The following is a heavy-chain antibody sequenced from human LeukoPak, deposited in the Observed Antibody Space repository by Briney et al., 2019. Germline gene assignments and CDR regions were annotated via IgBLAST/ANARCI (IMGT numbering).Heavy chain of an antibody. CDR2: MNPNSGNT. V-gene: IGHV1-8*03. J-gene: IGHJ3*02. CDR1: GYTFTSYD. Sequence: ASVKVSCRASGYTFTSYDINGVRQATGQGREGMGWMNPNSGNTGYAQKFQGRVNITRNTSISTHHVEVRTLRSDDTAVYYCARDRIRGRSIAASPGAFDIWGQGTMVTVSS. D-gene: IGHD6-6*01. CDR3: ARDRIRGRSIAASPGAFDI.